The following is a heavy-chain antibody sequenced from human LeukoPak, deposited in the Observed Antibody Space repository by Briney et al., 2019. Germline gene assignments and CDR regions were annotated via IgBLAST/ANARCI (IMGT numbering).Heavy chain of an antibody. D-gene: IGHD4-17*01. CDR1: GYTFTGYY. CDR2: INPNSGGT. V-gene: IGHV1-2*02. Sequence: ASVKVSCKASGYTFTGYYMHWVRQAPGQGLEWMGWINPNSGGTNYAQKFQGRVTMTRDTSISTAYMELSRLRSDDTAVYYCATAAPYMTTVIRGTFDIWGQGTMVTVSS. J-gene: IGHJ3*02. CDR3: ATAAPYMTTVIRGTFDI.